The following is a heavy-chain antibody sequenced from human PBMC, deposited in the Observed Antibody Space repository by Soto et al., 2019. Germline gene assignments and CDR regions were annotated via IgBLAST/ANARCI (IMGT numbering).Heavy chain of an antibody. J-gene: IGHJ6*03. Sequence: SETLSLTCAISGDSVSSNSAAWNWIRQSPSRGLEWLGRTYYRSKWYNDYAVSVKSRITINPDTSKNQFSLQLNSVTPEDTSVYYCARSQVRYFDWIPMGVWGKGTTVTVSS. D-gene: IGHD3-9*01. V-gene: IGHV6-1*01. CDR1: GDSVSSNSAA. CDR3: ARSQVRYFDWIPMGV. CDR2: TYYRSKWYN.